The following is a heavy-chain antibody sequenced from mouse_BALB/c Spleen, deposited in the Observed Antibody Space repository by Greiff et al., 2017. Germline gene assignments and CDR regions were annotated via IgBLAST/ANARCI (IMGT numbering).Heavy chain of an antibody. V-gene: IGHV8-12*01. CDR3: ARYDGYYPLAY. Sequence: QVTLKESGPGILQPSQTLSLTCSFSGFSLSTSGMGVSWIRQPSGKGLEWLAHIYWDDDKRYNPSLKSRLTISKDTSRNQVFLKITSVDTADTATYYCARYDGYYPLAYWGQGTLVTVSA. J-gene: IGHJ3*01. CDR1: GFSLSTSGMG. CDR2: IYWDDDK. D-gene: IGHD2-3*01.